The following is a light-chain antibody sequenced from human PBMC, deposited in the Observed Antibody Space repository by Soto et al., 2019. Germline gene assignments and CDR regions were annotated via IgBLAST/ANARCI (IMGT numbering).Light chain of an antibody. CDR1: QSVSSSY. V-gene: IGKV3-20*01. CDR3: QQHGSSPRT. J-gene: IGKJ1*01. Sequence: EIVLTQSPGTLSLSPGERVTLSCRASQSVSSSYLAWYQQIPGQAPRLLLYGASRRATGIPDSFSGSGSGKDFTLTISRLEPEDFEVYYCQQHGSSPRTFGQGTKVEIK. CDR2: GAS.